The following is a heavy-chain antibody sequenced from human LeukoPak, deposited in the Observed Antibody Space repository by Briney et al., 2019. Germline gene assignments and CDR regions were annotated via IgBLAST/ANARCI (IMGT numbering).Heavy chain of an antibody. J-gene: IGHJ4*02. CDR1: GFTFSSFP. D-gene: IGHD6-13*01. V-gene: IGHV3-30-3*01. Sequence: GGSLRLSCAASGFTFSSFPMTWVRLAPGKGLEWVAVISYDGSNKYYADSVKGRFTISRDNSKNTLYLQMNSLRAEDTAVYYCARDSAIAAAGGYFDYWGQGTLVTVSS. CDR3: ARDSAIAAAGGYFDY. CDR2: ISYDGSNK.